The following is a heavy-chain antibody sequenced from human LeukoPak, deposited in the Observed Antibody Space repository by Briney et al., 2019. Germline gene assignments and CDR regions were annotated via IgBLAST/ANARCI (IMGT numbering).Heavy chain of an antibody. V-gene: IGHV3-21*01. CDR3: ARGDYDILTGYYSYYGMDV. Sequence: GGSLRLSCAASGFTFSSYSMNWVRQAPGEGLEWVSSISSSSSYIYYADSVKGRFTISRDNAKNSLYLQMNSLRAEDTAVYYCARGDYDILTGYYSYYGMDVWGQGTTVTVSS. CDR1: GFTFSSYS. CDR2: ISSSSSYI. D-gene: IGHD3-9*01. J-gene: IGHJ6*02.